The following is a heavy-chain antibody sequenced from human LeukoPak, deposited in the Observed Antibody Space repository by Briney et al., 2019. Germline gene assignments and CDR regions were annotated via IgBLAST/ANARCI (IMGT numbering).Heavy chain of an antibody. V-gene: IGHV4-34*01. CDR1: GGSFSGYY. J-gene: IGHJ4*02. Sequence: SETLSLTCAVYGGSFSGYYWSWTRQTPGKGLEWIGEINHSGSAKYKPSLKSRVTISVTLSKNQFSLDLSSVTAADTGVYYWARGQPPYSAGSTYYAGGFYYYDNWGQRTLVTVSS. CDR3: ARGQPPYSAGSTYYAGGFYYYDN. D-gene: IGHD1-7*01. CDR2: INHSGSA.